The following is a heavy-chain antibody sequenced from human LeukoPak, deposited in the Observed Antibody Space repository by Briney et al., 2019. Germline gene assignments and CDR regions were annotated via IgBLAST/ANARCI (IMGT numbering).Heavy chain of an antibody. CDR3: AKDISPDYGSGSYTFDY. CDR2: ISRSGSTI. Sequence: KPGGSLTLSCAASGFTFSDYYISWIRPAPGKGLKWVSYISRSGSTIYYADSVKGRFTISRDNAKNSLYLQMNSLRAEDTALYYCAKDISPDYGSGSYTFDYWGQGALVTVSS. D-gene: IGHD3-10*01. V-gene: IGHV3-11*01. J-gene: IGHJ4*02. CDR1: GFTFSDYY.